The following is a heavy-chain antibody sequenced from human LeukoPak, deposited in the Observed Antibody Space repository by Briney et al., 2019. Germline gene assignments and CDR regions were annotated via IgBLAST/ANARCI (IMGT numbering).Heavy chain of an antibody. CDR2: ISSGSTYI. J-gene: IGHJ4*02. CDR3: ARRGCPYDFWSGQEPDY. D-gene: IGHD3-3*01. V-gene: IGHV3-21*01. CDR1: GFTFSTYS. Sequence: PGGSLRLSCAASGFTFSTYSMNWVRQAPGRGLEWVSSISSGSTYIYYADSVKGRFTISRDNAKNSLYLQMNSLRAEDTAVYYCARRGCPYDFWSGQEPDYWGQGTLVTVSS.